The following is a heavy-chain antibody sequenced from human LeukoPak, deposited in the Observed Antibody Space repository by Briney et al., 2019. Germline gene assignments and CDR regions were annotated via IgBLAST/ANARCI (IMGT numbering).Heavy chain of an antibody. Sequence: PGGSLRLSCAASGFTFSSYWMHWVRQAPGKGLVWVSRINSDGSSTSYADSVKGRFTISRDNAKNTLYLQMNSLRAEDAAVYYCARTYYYDSSGYYNYYYYMDVWGKGTTVTVSS. J-gene: IGHJ6*03. V-gene: IGHV3-74*01. CDR3: ARTYYYDSSGYYNYYYYMDV. CDR2: INSDGSST. D-gene: IGHD3-22*01. CDR1: GFTFSSYW.